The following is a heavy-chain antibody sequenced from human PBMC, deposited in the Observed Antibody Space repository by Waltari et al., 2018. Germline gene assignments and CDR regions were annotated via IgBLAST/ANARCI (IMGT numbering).Heavy chain of an antibody. J-gene: IGHJ4*02. D-gene: IGHD3-16*01. CDR1: GFPFTRHW. CDR3: VRDRGWGNYFDY. Sequence: EVQLVESGGGLVQPGGSLRLSCVAAGFPFTRHWMSWVRQAPGKGLEWVANIKQDGSEKYYVDSVKGRFTISRDNAKNSLYLQMNSLRAGDTALYYCVRDRGWGNYFDYWGQGTLVTVSS. CDR2: IKQDGSEK. V-gene: IGHV3-7*01.